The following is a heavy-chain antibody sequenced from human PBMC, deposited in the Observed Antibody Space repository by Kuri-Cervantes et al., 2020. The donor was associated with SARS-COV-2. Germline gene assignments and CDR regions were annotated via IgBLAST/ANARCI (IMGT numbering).Heavy chain of an antibody. CDR2: ISYDGSNK. Sequence: GESLKISCAASAFTFSSYAMHWVRQAPGKGLEWVAVISYDGSNKYYADSVKGRFTISRDNSKNTLYLQMNSLRAEDTAVYYCAKGYSGSYTAHMKTHRAFDYWGQGTLVTVSS. D-gene: IGHD1-26*01. CDR1: AFTFSSYA. V-gene: IGHV3-30*18. J-gene: IGHJ4*02. CDR3: AKGYSGSYTAHMKTHRAFDY.